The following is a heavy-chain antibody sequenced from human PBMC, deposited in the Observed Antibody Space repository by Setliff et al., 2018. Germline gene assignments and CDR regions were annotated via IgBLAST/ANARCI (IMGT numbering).Heavy chain of an antibody. CDR1: GGTFSSYA. Sequence: SVKVSCKASGGTFSSYAISWVRQAPGQGLEWMGGIIPIFGTANYAQKFQGRVTITTDESTSTAYMELSSLRSEDTAVYYCARKGISALSGAFDMWGQGTMVTVSS. V-gene: IGHV1-69*05. J-gene: IGHJ3*02. D-gene: IGHD1-26*01. CDR3: ARKGISALSGAFDM. CDR2: IIPIFGTA.